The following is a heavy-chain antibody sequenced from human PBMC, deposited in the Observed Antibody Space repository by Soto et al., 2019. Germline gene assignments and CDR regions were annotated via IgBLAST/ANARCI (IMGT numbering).Heavy chain of an antibody. CDR3: AKDLGSGSWLNWLHL. Sequence: EVQLLESGGGLVQPGGSLRLSCAASGFTFRTYAMSWVRQAPGKGLEWVSAISGSGGSTNYAASVKGRFTISRDNSKNELYLQMYTLRAEDTAVYHCAKDLGSGSWLNWLHLWGQGTLVTVSS. CDR1: GFTFRTYA. J-gene: IGHJ5*02. D-gene: IGHD6-13*01. V-gene: IGHV3-23*01. CDR2: ISGSGGST.